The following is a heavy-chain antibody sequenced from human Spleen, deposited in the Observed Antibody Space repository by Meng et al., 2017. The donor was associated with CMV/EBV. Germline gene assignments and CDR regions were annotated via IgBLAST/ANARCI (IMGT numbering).Heavy chain of an antibody. V-gene: IGHV3-30-3*01. CDR1: TYA. CDR2: ISYDGSNK. D-gene: IGHD1-1*01. J-gene: IGHJ4*02. CDR3: ARDRSRYNWNERGYYGFFDY. Sequence: TYATPWVRLAPGKGLGLVAVISYDGSNKYYADSVEGRFTISRDNSKNTLYLQMNSLRAEDTAVYYCARDRSRYNWNERGYYGFFDYWGQGTLVTVSS.